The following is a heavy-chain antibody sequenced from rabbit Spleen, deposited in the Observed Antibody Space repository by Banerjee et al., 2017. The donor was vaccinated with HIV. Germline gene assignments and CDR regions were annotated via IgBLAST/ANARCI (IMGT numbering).Heavy chain of an antibody. CDR1: GFSFSSNW. CDR3: ARNYVNAFDP. Sequence: QEQLVESGGGLVQPEGSLTLTCTVSGFSFSSNWICWVRQAPGKGLEWIACIDTSNGDTDYANWPKGRFTISKASSTTVTLQMTSLTAADTATYFCARNYVNAFDPWGPGTLVTVS. V-gene: IGHV1S45*01. CDR2: IDTSNGDT. D-gene: IGHD1-1*01. J-gene: IGHJ2*01.